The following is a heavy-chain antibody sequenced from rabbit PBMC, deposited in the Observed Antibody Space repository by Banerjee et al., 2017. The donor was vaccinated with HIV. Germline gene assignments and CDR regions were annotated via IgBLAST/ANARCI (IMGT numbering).Heavy chain of an antibody. V-gene: IGHV1S40*01. J-gene: IGHJ4*01. D-gene: IGHD6-1*01. CDR2: IDVGSRLTT. Sequence: QSLEESGGDLVKPEGSLTLTCTASGFTLSSYWMCWVRQAPGKGLEWIACIDVGSRLTTYYASWVNGRFTISKTSSTTVTLQMTSLTAADTATYFCARGASYVHYGYVFKLWGPGTLVTVS. CDR1: GFTLSSYW. CDR3: ARGASYVHYGYVFKL.